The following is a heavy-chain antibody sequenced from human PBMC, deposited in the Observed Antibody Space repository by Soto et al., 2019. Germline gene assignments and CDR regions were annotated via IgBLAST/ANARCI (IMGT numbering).Heavy chain of an antibody. J-gene: IGHJ4*02. CDR2: INQSGST. CDR3: ARTYSSSWSPFDY. CDR1: GGSFSGYY. D-gene: IGHD6-13*01. V-gene: IGHV4-34*01. Sequence: QVQLQQWGAGLLKPSETLSITCAVYGGSFSGYYWSWIRQPPGKGLEWIGEINQSGSTNYNPSLKSRVTISVDTSKNQFSLKLSSVTAADTAVYYYARTYSSSWSPFDYWGQGSLVTVSS.